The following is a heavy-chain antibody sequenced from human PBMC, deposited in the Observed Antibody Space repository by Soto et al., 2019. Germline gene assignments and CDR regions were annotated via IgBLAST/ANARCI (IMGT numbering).Heavy chain of an antibody. V-gene: IGHV4-59*01. CDR1: GGSISSYY. CDR3: ARDVEGDYGYDY. D-gene: IGHD4-17*01. Sequence: TSETLSLTCTVSGGSISSYYWSWIRQPPGKGLEWIGYIYYSGSTNYNPSLKSRVTISVDTSKNQFSLKLSSVTAADTAVYYCARDVEGDYGYDYWGQGTLVTVSS. J-gene: IGHJ4*02. CDR2: IYYSGST.